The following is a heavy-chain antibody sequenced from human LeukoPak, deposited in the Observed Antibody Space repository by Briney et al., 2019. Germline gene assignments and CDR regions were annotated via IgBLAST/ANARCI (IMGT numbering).Heavy chain of an antibody. CDR3: ARGGSRLGTMIVVVNAFDI. V-gene: IGHV1-2*02. D-gene: IGHD3-22*01. Sequence: ASVKVSCKAPGYTFTGYYMHWVRQAPGQGLEWMGWINPNSGGTNYAQKFQGRVTMTRDTSISTAYMELSRLRSDDTAVYYCARGGSRLGTMIVVVNAFDIWGQGTMVTVSS. CDR2: INPNSGGT. J-gene: IGHJ3*02. CDR1: GYTFTGYY.